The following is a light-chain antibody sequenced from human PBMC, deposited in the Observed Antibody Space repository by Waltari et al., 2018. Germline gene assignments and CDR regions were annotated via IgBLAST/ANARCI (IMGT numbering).Light chain of an antibody. J-gene: IGKJ1*01. CDR2: DAS. V-gene: IGKV3-15*01. Sequence: ETVMTQSPSTLSVSPGERATISCRASQSVSSKLAWYQQKPGQAPRLLIYDASTRATGIXXXXXXXGSGXEXTXTISSLQSEXXAVYFCQQYSNWPPVTFGQGTKVEIQ. CDR3: QQYSNWPPVT. CDR1: QSVSSK.